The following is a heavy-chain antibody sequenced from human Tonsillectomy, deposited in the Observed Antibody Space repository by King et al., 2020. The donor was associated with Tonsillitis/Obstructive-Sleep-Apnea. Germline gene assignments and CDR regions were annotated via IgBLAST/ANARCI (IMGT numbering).Heavy chain of an antibody. D-gene: IGHD3-10*01. CDR2: IWYDGSNK. CDR3: ARVESVDLYYYGSGGYYYYMDV. CDR1: GFTFSSYG. J-gene: IGHJ6*03. Sequence: VQLVESGGGVVQPGRSLRLSCAASGFTFSSYGMHWVRQAPGKGLEWVAVIWYDGSNKYYADSVKGRFTISRDNSKNTLYLQMNSLRAEDTAVYYCARVESVDLYYYGSGGYYYYMDVWGKGTTVTVSS. V-gene: IGHV3-33*01.